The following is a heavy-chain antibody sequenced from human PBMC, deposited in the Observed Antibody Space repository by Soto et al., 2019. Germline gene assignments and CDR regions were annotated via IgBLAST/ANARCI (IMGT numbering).Heavy chain of an antibody. J-gene: IGHJ4*02. CDR2: MYHSGSS. Sequence: PSETLSLTCTVSGGSVSNYYWSWIRQPPGKGLEWIGYMYHSGSSNYNPSLKRRVTISVDTSKNQVSLEVTSVIAADTAVYYCARDHVVGTNYGCFDYWGQGIVVTVSS. D-gene: IGHD1-26*01. V-gene: IGHV4-59*02. CDR1: GGSVSNYY. CDR3: ARDHVVGTNYGCFDY.